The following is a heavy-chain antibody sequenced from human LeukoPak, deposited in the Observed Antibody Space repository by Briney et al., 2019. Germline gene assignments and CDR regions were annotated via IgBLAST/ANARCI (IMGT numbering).Heavy chain of an antibody. V-gene: IGHV3-21*01. D-gene: IGHD6-13*01. J-gene: IGHJ3*02. CDR2: ISSGSSFI. CDR1: GFTFSSYS. Sequence: PGGSLRLSCAASGFTFSSYSMNWVRQAPGKGLEWVSFISSGSSFIYYADSVKGRFTISRVNAKNSLYLQMNSLRAEDTAVYYCARDSGSPQDAFDIWGQGTMVTVSS. CDR3: ARDSGSPQDAFDI.